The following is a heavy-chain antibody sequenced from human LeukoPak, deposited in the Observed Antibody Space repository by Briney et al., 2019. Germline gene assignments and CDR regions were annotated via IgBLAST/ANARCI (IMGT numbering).Heavy chain of an antibody. CDR3: YSIGSPRRFDY. Sequence: AGGSLRLSCAASGFTFSSYSMNWVRQAPGKGLEWVSSISSSSSYIYYADSVKGRFTISRDNAKNSLYLQMNSLRAEDTAVYYCYSIGSPRRFDYWGQGTLVTVSS. V-gene: IGHV3-21*01. J-gene: IGHJ4*02. CDR1: GFTFSSYS. CDR2: ISSSSSYI. D-gene: IGHD2-15*01.